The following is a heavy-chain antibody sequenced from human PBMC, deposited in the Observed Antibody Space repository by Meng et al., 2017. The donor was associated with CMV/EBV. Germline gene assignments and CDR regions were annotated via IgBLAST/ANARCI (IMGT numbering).Heavy chain of an antibody. CDR1: GGSFSGYY. Sequence: SETLSLTCAVYGGSFSGYYWSWIRQPPGKGLEWIGEINHSGSTNYNPSLKSRVTRSVDTSKNQFSLKLSSVTAADTAVYYCARGHCGGDCSFTGSGDYYYGMDVWGQGTTVTVSS. CDR2: INHSGST. D-gene: IGHD2-21*01. J-gene: IGHJ6*02. CDR3: ARGHCGGDCSFTGSGDYYYGMDV. V-gene: IGHV4-34*01.